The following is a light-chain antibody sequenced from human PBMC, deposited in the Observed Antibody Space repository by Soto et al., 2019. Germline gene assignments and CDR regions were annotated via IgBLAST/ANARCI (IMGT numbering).Light chain of an antibody. CDR1: QSVSSNL. CDR2: CAS. V-gene: IGKV3-20*01. J-gene: IGKJ3*01. Sequence: EIVLMQSPGTLSLSPGERATLSCRASQSVSSNLLAWYQQKPGQAPRLLIYCASSRATGIPDRFSGSGSETDFTLTISRLEPEDFALYYCQQYAASPITFGPGTKVDIK. CDR3: QQYAASPIT.